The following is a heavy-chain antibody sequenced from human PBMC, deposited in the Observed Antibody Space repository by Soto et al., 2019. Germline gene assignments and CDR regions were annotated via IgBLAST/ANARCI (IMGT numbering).Heavy chain of an antibody. CDR1: GGSISGHY. D-gene: IGHD1-1*01. Sequence: SETLSLTCTVSGGSISGHYWSWIRQSPGKGLEWVGYISYTGSTNYNPSLKSRATISADTSKNLFSLRLSSVTAAETAIYYCARDPDWKNKYYMDVWGKGTTVTVSS. CDR2: ISYTGST. CDR3: ARDPDWKNKYYMDV. V-gene: IGHV4-59*11. J-gene: IGHJ6*03.